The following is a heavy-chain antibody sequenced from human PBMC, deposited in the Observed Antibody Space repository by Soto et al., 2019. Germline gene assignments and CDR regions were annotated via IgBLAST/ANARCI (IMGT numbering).Heavy chain of an antibody. CDR1: GGSISSYY. D-gene: IGHD6-6*01. CDR2: IYYSGST. Sequence: QVQLQESGPGLVKPSETLSLTCTVSGGSISSYYCSWIRQPPGKGLEWIGYIYYSGSTNYNPSLKRRVTIPVATPKNQFALKLCSVAAADTAVYYCASGRWKARSDDYRYYDMDVWGKGTTVTVSS. V-gene: IGHV4-59*01. J-gene: IGHJ6*03. CDR3: ASGRWKARSDDYRYYDMDV.